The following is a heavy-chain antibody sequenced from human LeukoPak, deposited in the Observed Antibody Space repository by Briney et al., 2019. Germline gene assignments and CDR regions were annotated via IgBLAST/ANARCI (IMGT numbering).Heavy chain of an antibody. V-gene: IGHV4-4*02. J-gene: IGHJ5*02. CDR1: GGSISSSNW. Sequence: SGTLSLTCAVSGGSISSSNWWSWVRQPPGKGLEWIGEIYHSGSTNYNPSLKSRVTISVDTSKNQFSLKLSSVTAADTAVYYCARQTYCGGDCYGAWGQGTLVTVSS. CDR2: IYHSGST. CDR3: ARQTYCGGDCYGA. D-gene: IGHD2-21*02.